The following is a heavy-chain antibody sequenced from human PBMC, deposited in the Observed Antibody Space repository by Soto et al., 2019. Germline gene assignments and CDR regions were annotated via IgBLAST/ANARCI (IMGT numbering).Heavy chain of an antibody. J-gene: IGHJ6*03. CDR3: ASGKTQMTQDRMGFYYYMDV. V-gene: IGHV1-69*08. CDR2: VIPLLDAS. Sequence: QVQLVQSGAEVKKPGSSVKISCTASGDTFNNRTFTWGRRAPGQGLEWMGRVIPLLDASNYAEKFQDRATITADKSTNTAYLELSGLKSEDSAIYYCASGKTQMTQDRMGFYYYMDVWGKGNTVTVSS. D-gene: IGHD2-15*01. CDR1: GDTFNNRT.